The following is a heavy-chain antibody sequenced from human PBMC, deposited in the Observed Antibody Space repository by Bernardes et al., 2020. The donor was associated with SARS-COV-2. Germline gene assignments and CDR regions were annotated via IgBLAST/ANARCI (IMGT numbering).Heavy chain of an antibody. CDR1: GGSISSYY. Sequence: SETLSLTCTVSGGSISSYYWSWIRQPPGKGLEWIGYIYYSGSTNYNPSLKSRVTISVDTSKNQFSLKLSSVTAADTAVYYCARDGVTIFGGGGMDVWGQGTTVTVSS. CDR3: ARDGVTIFGGGGMDV. V-gene: IGHV4-59*01. J-gene: IGHJ6*02. CDR2: IYYSGST. D-gene: IGHD3-3*01.